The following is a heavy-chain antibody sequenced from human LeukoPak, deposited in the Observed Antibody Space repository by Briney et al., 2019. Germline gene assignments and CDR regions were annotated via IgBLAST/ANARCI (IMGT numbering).Heavy chain of an antibody. D-gene: IGHD7-27*01. V-gene: IGHV3-53*01. CDR2: IYSGSTT. CDR1: GFTVSSNY. CDR3: ARINWGYYYMDV. Sequence: GGSLRLSCAASGFTVSSNYMSWVRQAPGKGLEWVSVIYSGSTTYYADSVKGRFTISRDNSKNTLYLQMNSLRAEDTAVYYCARINWGYYYMDVWGKGTTVTISS. J-gene: IGHJ6*03.